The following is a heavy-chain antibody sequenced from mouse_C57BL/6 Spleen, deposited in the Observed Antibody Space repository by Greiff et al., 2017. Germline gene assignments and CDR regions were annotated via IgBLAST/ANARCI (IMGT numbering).Heavy chain of an antibody. CDR2: INPGSGGT. Sequence: QVQLQQSGAELVRPGTSVKVSCKASGYAFTNYLIEWVKQRPGQGLEWIGVINPGSGGTNYNEKFKGKATLTADKSSSTAYMQLSSLTSEDSAVYFCARCLVVARAMDYWGQGTSVTVSS. J-gene: IGHJ4*01. CDR3: ARCLVVARAMDY. CDR1: GYAFTNYL. D-gene: IGHD1-1*01. V-gene: IGHV1-54*01.